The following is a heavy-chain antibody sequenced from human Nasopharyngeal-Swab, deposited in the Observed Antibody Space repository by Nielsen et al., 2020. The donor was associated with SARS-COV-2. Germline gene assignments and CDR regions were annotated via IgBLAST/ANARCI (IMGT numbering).Heavy chain of an antibody. CDR3: ARGPGGSYFDS. D-gene: IGHD1-26*01. Sequence: GGSLRLSCAASGFTFSSSEMTWVRQAPGKGLEWVSYISSSGNTMYYADSVKGRFTIFRDNAKNSLYLQMNSLRAEDTAVYYCARGPGGSYFDSWGQGTLVTVSS. J-gene: IGHJ4*02. V-gene: IGHV3-48*03. CDR1: GFTFSSSE. CDR2: ISSSGNTM.